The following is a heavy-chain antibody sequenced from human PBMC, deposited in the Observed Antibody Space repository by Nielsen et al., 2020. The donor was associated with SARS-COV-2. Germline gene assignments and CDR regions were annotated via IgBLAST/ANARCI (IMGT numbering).Heavy chain of an antibody. D-gene: IGHD3-9*01. V-gene: IGHV2-70*11. CDR1: GFSLSTSGMC. CDR3: ARMYYDILTGSIKGLDY. Sequence: SGPTLVKPTQTLTLTCTFSGFSLSTSGMCVSWIRQPPGKALEWLARIDWDDDKYYSTSLKTRLTISKDTSKNQVVLTMTNMDPVDTATYYCARMYYDILTGSIKGLDYWGQGTLVTVSS. J-gene: IGHJ4*02. CDR2: IDWDDDK.